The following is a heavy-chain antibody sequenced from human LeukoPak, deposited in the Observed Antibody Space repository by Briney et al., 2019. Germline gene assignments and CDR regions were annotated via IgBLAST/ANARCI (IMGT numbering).Heavy chain of an antibody. D-gene: IGHD3-22*01. Sequence: GGSLRLSCAASGFTFSDYDMRWIRQAPGKGLEWVSYISTTSNTIYYADSVKGRFTISRDNGKNSLYLQMNSLRVEDTAVYYCARGTSYFDSSGYYYVGYYDFWGQGTLVTVSS. CDR2: ISTTSNTI. CDR3: ARGTSYFDSSGYYYVGYYDF. J-gene: IGHJ4*02. V-gene: IGHV3-11*01. CDR1: GFTFSDYD.